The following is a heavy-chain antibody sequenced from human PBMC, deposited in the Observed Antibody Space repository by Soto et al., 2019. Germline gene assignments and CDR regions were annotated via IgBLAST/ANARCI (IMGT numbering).Heavy chain of an antibody. CDR1: GFTFSSYG. Sequence: QVQLVESGGGVVQPGRSLRLSCAASGFTFSSYGMHWVRQAPGKGLEWVAVISYDGSNKYYADSVKGRFTISRDNSKNTLYLQMNSLRAEDTAVYYCAKDLTYYDFWSGYYTQFAYGMDVWGKGTTVTVSS. J-gene: IGHJ6*04. CDR2: ISYDGSNK. D-gene: IGHD3-3*01. V-gene: IGHV3-30*18. CDR3: AKDLTYYDFWSGYYTQFAYGMDV.